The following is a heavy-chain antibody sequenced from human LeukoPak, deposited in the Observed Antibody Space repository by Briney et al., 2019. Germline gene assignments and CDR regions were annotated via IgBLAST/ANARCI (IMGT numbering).Heavy chain of an antibody. CDR1: EFTFSNYW. V-gene: IGHV3-7*01. D-gene: IGHD6-19*01. Sequence: GGFLRLSCAASEFTFSNYWMSWVRQAPGKGLERVAHTNQDGSKNYYVDSLKGRFTISRDNAKNSLYLQMNSLRAEDTAVYYCATTVPGYPDDYFDYWGQGTLVTVSS. CDR3: ATTVPGYPDDYFDY. J-gene: IGHJ4*02. CDR2: TNQDGSKN.